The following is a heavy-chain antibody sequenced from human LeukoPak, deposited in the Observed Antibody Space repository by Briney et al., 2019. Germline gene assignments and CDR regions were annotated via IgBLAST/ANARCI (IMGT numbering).Heavy chain of an antibody. Sequence: TGGPLRLSCTASGFTFSSYAMHWVRQAPGKGLEYVSAISSNGGSTYYANSVKGRFTIFRDNSKNTLYLQMGSLRAEDMAVYYCARDSIAVAGTIDYWGQGTLVTVSS. D-gene: IGHD6-19*01. CDR1: GFTFSSYA. J-gene: IGHJ4*02. CDR2: ISSNGGST. CDR3: ARDSIAVAGTIDY. V-gene: IGHV3-64*01.